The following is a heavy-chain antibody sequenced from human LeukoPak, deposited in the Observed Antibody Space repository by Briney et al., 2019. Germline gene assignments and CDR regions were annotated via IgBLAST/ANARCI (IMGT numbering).Heavy chain of an antibody. CDR3: ARDVTIFGVVTGSDY. CDR1: GGTFSSYA. V-gene: IGHV1-69*04. Sequence: SVKVSCKASGGTFSSYAISWVRQAPGQGPEWMGRIIPILGIANYAQKFQGRVTITADKSTSTAYMELSSLRSEDTAVYYCARDVTIFGVVTGSDYWGQGTLVTVSS. D-gene: IGHD3-3*01. J-gene: IGHJ4*02. CDR2: IIPILGIA.